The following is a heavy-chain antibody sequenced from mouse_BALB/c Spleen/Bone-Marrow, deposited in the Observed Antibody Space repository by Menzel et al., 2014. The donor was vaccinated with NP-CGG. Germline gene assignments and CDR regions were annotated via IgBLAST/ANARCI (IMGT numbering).Heavy chain of an antibody. J-gene: IGHJ2*01. Sequence: VQRVESGAELVKPGASVKLSCKASGYTFTSYWMHWVKQRPGQGLEWIGEINPSNGRTNYNEKFKSKATLTVDKSSSTAYMQLSSLTPEDSAVYYCALYYYGSLDYWGQSTTLTVSS. D-gene: IGHD1-1*01. CDR2: INPSNGRT. CDR1: GYTFTSYW. CDR3: ALYYYGSLDY. V-gene: IGHV1S81*02.